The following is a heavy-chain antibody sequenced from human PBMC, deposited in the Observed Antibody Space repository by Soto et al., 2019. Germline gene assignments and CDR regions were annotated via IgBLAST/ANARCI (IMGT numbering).Heavy chain of an antibody. Sequence: GGSLRLSCAASGFNVGAFAVNWVRQAPGKGLEWVSGISVSDAFIYYADSVRGRFSISRDASEDILYLQMNSLRVDDTALYYCTRETVAGITGLDYWGPGTLVTVSS. J-gene: IGHJ4*02. CDR3: TRETVAGITGLDY. CDR2: ISVSDAFI. CDR1: GFNVGAFA. D-gene: IGHD1-20*01. V-gene: IGHV3-23*01.